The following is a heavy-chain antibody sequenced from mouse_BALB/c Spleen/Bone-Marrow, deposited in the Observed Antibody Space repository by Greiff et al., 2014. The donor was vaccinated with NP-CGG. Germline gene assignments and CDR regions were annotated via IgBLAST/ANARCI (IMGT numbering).Heavy chain of an antibody. J-gene: IGHJ2*01. CDR2: IYPGGGYT. CDR3: ARRGTGVDY. V-gene: IGHV1-63*02. D-gene: IGHD4-1*01. Sequence: VKLMESGAELVRPGTSVKISCKASGYTFTNYWLGWVKQRPGHGLEWIGDIYPGGGYTNYNEKFKGKATLTADTSSSTAYMHLSSLTSEDSAVYFCARRGTGVDYWGQGTTLTVSS. CDR1: GYTFTNYW.